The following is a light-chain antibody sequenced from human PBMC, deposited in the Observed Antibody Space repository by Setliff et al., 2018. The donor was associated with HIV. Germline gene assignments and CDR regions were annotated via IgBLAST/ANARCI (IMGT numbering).Light chain of an antibody. J-gene: IGLJ2*01. CDR2: EVT. V-gene: IGLV2-23*02. CDR1: SSNVGNYNL. Sequence: QSALAQPASVSGSPGQSITISCTGSSSNVGNYNLVSWYQVHPGKVPKVIIFEVTKRPSGISDRFSGSKSASTASLTISRLQAEDEADYYCYSYATGKTLVFGGGTKVTVL. CDR3: YSYATGKTLV.